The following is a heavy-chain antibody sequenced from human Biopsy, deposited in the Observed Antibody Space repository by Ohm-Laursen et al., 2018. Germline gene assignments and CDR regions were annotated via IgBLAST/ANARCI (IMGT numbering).Heavy chain of an antibody. V-gene: IGHV4-4*07. CDR2: IYTSGFT. Sequence: SDTLSLTCTVSGGSLSSYSWSWIRQPAGKGLEWIGQIYTSGFTNYNPSLKSRVTMSVDTSKNKFSLRVSSVTAADTAIYYCARDDDGRYLGDTFDLWGQGRMVTVSS. CDR1: GGSLSSYS. D-gene: IGHD3-10*01. J-gene: IGHJ3*01. CDR3: ARDDDGRYLGDTFDL.